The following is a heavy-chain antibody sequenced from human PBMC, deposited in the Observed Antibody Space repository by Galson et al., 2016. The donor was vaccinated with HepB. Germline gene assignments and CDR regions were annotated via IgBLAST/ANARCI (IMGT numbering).Heavy chain of an antibody. CDR3: ATGPKDGNSFLPTVDY. Sequence: SETLSLTCAVHGVSFSGYYCSWIRQPPGQGLEWIGEINHSGSTNYNPSLKSRVTISVDTSKNQFSLRLNSVTAADTAIYYCATGPKDGNSFLPTVDYWGQGSLVTVSS. V-gene: IGHV4-34*01. J-gene: IGHJ4*02. CDR1: GVSFSGYY. CDR2: INHSGST. D-gene: IGHD5-24*01.